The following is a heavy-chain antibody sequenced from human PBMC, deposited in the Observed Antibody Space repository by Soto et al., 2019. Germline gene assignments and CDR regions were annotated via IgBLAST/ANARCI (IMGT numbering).Heavy chain of an antibody. Sequence: QVQLVQSGAEVKKPGSSVKVSCKASGGTVSYYTISWVRQAPGQGLEWMGRIIPNLGIANYAQKFQGRVTITADKSTSTVYMELSSLRSEDTAVYYCASNYGGNSYWGQGTMVTVSS. V-gene: IGHV1-69*02. D-gene: IGHD4-17*01. J-gene: IGHJ4*02. CDR1: GGTVSYYT. CDR3: ASNYGGNSY. CDR2: IIPNLGIA.